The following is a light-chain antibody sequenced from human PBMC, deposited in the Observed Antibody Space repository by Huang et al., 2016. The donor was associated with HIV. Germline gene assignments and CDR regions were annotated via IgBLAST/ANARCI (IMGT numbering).Light chain of an antibody. CDR1: RSILYNSNNKNY. CDR3: QQYYTTPGT. Sequence: DIVLTQSPDSLAVSLGERATINCSSSRSILYNSNNKNYLAWHQQKPGQSPKLLIYWAATREAGVPDRFSGSGSETDFTLTISSLQAEDVAVDFCQQYYTTPGTFGPGTTVHIQ. V-gene: IGKV4-1*01. CDR2: WAA. J-gene: IGKJ3*01.